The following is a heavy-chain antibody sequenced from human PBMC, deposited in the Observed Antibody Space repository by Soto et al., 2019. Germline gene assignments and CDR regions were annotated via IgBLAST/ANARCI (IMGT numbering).Heavy chain of an antibody. CDR1: GFTFASCG. CDR2: ISQTGANT. Sequence: PGGSLRLSCLASGFTFASCGMNWVRQAPGKGLEWVAGISQTGANTYYADSVRGRFIISRDNSRNTVSLEMNSLRGEDSALYYCATEGAKSSWYFGFWGQGTKVTVSS. D-gene: IGHD6-13*01. CDR3: ATEGAKSSWYFGF. J-gene: IGHJ3*01. V-gene: IGHV3-23*01.